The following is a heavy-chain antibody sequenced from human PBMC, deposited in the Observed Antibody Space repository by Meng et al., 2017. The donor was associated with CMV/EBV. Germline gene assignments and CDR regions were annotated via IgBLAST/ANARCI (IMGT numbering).Heavy chain of an antibody. Sequence: GGSLRLSCAASGFTVSSNYMSWVRQAPGKGLEWVSVIYSGVSTYYADSVKGRFTISRDNSKNTLYLQMNSLRAEDTAVYYCARGYYGSGRDYWGQGTLVTVSS. D-gene: IGHD3-10*01. CDR1: GFTVSSNY. V-gene: IGHV3-53*01. CDR2: IYSGVST. CDR3: ARGYYGSGRDY. J-gene: IGHJ4*02.